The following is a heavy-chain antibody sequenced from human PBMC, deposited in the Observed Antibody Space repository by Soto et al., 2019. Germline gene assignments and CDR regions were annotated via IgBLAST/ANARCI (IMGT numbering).Heavy chain of an antibody. D-gene: IGHD2-15*01. CDR3: ASDRGCSGGSCYSEDAFDL. Sequence: QVQLVQSGAEVKKPGSSVKVSCKASGGTFSSYAISWVRQAPGQGLEWMGGISPIFGTANYAQKFQGRVTITADKSTSTAYMELSSLRSEDTAVYYCASDRGCSGGSCYSEDAFDLWGQGTMVTVSS. J-gene: IGHJ3*01. CDR2: ISPIFGTA. V-gene: IGHV1-69*06. CDR1: GGTFSSYA.